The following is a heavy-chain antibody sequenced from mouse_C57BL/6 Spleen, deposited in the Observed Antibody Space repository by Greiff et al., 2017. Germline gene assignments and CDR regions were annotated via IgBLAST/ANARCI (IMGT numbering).Heavy chain of an antibody. J-gene: IGHJ3*01. Sequence: EVHLVESGGGLVKPGGSLKLSCAASGFTFSSYAMSWVRQTPEKRLEWVATISDGGGYTYYPDNVKGRFPIPRDNAKNNLYLQRSHLKSEDTAMYYCARDGGQLRLSFAFWGQGTLVTGSA. D-gene: IGHD3-2*02. CDR1: GFTFSSYA. V-gene: IGHV5-4*01. CDR3: ARDGGQLRLSFAF. CDR2: ISDGGGYT.